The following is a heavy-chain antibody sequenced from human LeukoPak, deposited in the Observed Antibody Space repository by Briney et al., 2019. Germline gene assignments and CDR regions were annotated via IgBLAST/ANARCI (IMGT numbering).Heavy chain of an antibody. D-gene: IGHD3-3*01. J-gene: IGHJ6*03. Sequence: GGSLRLSCAASGFTFSNAWMSWVRQAPGKGLEWVGRIKSKTDGGTTDYAAPVKGRFTISRDDSKNTLYLQMNSLKTEDTAVYYCTTENDDFWTPKNYYYYYMDVWGKGTTVTVSS. CDR3: TTENDDFWTPKNYYYYYMDV. CDR1: GFTFSNAW. CDR2: IKSKTDGGTT. V-gene: IGHV3-15*01.